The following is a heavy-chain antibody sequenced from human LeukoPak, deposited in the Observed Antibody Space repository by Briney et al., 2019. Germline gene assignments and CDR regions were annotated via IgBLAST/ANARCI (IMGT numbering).Heavy chain of an antibody. J-gene: IGHJ6*02. CDR1: GFTVSSNY. CDR2: IYSGGST. CDR3: ARDQIVLYAMDV. V-gene: IGHV3-66*01. D-gene: IGHD3-22*01. Sequence: GGSLRLSCAASGFTVSSNYMSWVRQAPGKGLEWVSVIYSGGSTYYADSVKGRFTISRDNSKNTLYLQMNSIRAEDTAVYYCARDQIVLYAMDVWGQGTTVTVSS.